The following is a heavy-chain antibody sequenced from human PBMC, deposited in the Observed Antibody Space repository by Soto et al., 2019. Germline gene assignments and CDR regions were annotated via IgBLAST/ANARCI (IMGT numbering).Heavy chain of an antibody. CDR3: ARGGGWGIGSSDY. D-gene: IGHD3-16*01. Sequence: QVQLVQSGAEVKKPGASVKVSCKASGYTFTSYDINWVRQATGQGLEWMGWMNPNSGNTGYAQKFQGRVTRTRTTSKSTAYMEVSSLRSEDTAGYYWARGGGWGIGSSDYWGQGTLVTVSS. J-gene: IGHJ4*02. V-gene: IGHV1-8*01. CDR2: MNPNSGNT. CDR1: GYTFTSYD.